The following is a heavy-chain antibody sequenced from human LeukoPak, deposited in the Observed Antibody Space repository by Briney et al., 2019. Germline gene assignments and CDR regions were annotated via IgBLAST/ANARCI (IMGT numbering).Heavy chain of an antibody. CDR2: IYYSGNT. J-gene: IGHJ5*02. V-gene: IGHV4-39*01. D-gene: IGHD2-2*01. CDR1: GDSINSSPYY. Sequence: SETLSLTCTVSGDSINSSPYYWGWIRQPPGKGLEWIGSIYYSGNTYNNPSLKSRVTISVDPSKKQFSLKLNSVTAADTAGYYCARHPRDLVVVPTTRNWLDPWGQGILVTVSS. CDR3: ARHPRDLVVVPTTRNWLDP.